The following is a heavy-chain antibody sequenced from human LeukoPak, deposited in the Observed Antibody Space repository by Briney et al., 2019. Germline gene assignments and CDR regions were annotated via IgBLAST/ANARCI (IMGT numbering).Heavy chain of an antibody. V-gene: IGHV1-2*02. CDR1: GYIFTGNY. D-gene: IGHD3-10*01. CDR3: ARDGGDYYDSGSLFDY. J-gene: IGHJ4*02. CDR2: INPNIGGT. Sequence: GASVKVSCKASGYIFTGNYIHWVRQAPGQGLEWMGWINPNIGGTNYAQKFQGRVTMTRDTSISTAYMELSSLTSDDTAVYYCARDGGDYYDSGSLFDYWAREPWSPSPQ.